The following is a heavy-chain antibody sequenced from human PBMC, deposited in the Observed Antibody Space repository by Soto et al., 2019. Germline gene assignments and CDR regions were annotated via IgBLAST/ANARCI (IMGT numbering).Heavy chain of an antibody. CDR3: VKVGVGCSGGSCYSGLYGMDV. Sequence: GGSLRLSCAASGFTFSSYWMSWVRQAPGKGLEWVANIKQDGSEKYYADSVKGRFTISRDNSKNTLYLQMSSLRAEDTAVYYCVKVGVGCSGGSCYSGLYGMDVWGQGTTVTVSS. D-gene: IGHD2-15*01. CDR2: IKQDGSEK. J-gene: IGHJ6*02. CDR1: GFTFSSYW. V-gene: IGHV3-7*01.